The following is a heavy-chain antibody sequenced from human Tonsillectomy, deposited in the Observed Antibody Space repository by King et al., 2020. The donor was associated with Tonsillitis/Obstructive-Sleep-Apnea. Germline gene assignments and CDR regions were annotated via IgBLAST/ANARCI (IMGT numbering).Heavy chain of an antibody. CDR2: IYPGDSDT. V-gene: IGHV5-51*01. J-gene: IGHJ4*02. CDR3: ARHRVGFTDFDS. CDR1: GYKFTTYW. Sequence: VQLVESGAEVKKPGESLKISCKGSGYKFTTYWIGWVRQMPGKGLEWMGIIYPGDSDTRYSPSFQGQVTISADWSINTAYLQWSSLRASDTAVYYCARHRVGFTDFDSWGQGTLVSVSS. D-gene: IGHD3-10*01.